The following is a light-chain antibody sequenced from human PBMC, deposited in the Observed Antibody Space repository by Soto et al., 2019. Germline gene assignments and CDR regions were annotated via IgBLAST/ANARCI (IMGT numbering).Light chain of an antibody. Sequence: DIPMTQSPSTLSASVGDRVTITCRASQSINTWLAWYQQKPGEAPKLLIYDGSTLERGVPSRFSGSGSGTEFTLTISSLQPDDFATLYCQQYKTYSRTFGQGTKVEVK. CDR1: QSINTW. CDR3: QQYKTYSRT. J-gene: IGKJ1*01. CDR2: DGS. V-gene: IGKV1-5*03.